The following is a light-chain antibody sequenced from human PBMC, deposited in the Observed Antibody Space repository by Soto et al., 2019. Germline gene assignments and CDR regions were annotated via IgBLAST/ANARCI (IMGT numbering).Light chain of an antibody. CDR1: QSVSSN. CDR3: QQYNNWPPLFT. CDR2: GAS. J-gene: IGKJ3*01. Sequence: ELVMTQSPATLSVSPGDSATLSCRASQSVSSNLAWYQQKPGQAPRLLIYGASNRATGIPARFSGSGSGTEFTLTISSLQSEDFAVYYCQQYNNWPPLFTCGPGTKVDIK. V-gene: IGKV3-15*01.